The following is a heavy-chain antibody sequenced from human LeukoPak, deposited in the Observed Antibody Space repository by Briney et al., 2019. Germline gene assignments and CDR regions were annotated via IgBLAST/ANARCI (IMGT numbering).Heavy chain of an antibody. V-gene: IGHV4-34*01. CDR3: TAALNYFDSSGSGNWFDP. D-gene: IGHD3-22*01. Sequence: SETLSLTCAVYGGSFSGYYWSWIRQPPGKGLEWIGEINHSGSTNYNPSLKSRVTISVDTSKNQFSLKLSSVTAADTAVYYCTAALNYFDSSGSGNWFDPWGQGTLVTVSS. CDR1: GGSFSGYY. CDR2: INHSGST. J-gene: IGHJ5*02.